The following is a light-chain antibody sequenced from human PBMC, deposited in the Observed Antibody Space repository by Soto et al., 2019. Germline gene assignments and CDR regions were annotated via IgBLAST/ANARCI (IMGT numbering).Light chain of an antibody. CDR3: QQYYTTEVT. CDR1: QSVLYNSNNKNF. CDR2: WAS. J-gene: IGKJ4*01. V-gene: IGKV4-1*01. Sequence: DIVMTQSPDSLAVSLGERATINCKSSQSVLYNSNNKNFLAWYQKKPGQPPKLLVYWASTRESGVPDRFSGRGSGTDFTLTISSLQAEDVAVYYCQQYYTTEVTFGGGTKVEI.